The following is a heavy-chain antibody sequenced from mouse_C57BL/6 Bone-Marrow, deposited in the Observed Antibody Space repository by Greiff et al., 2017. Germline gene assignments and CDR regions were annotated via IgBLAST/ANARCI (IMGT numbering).Heavy chain of an antibody. Sequence: EVKLMESGGGLVQPGGSLKLSCAASGFTFSDYYMYWVRQTPEKRLEWVAYISNGGGSTYYPDTVKGRFTISRDNAKNTLYLQMSRLKSEDTAMYYCARHYEGAMDYWGRGTSVTVSS. J-gene: IGHJ4*01. CDR1: GFTFSDYY. D-gene: IGHD2-3*01. V-gene: IGHV5-12*01. CDR2: ISNGGGST. CDR3: ARHYEGAMDY.